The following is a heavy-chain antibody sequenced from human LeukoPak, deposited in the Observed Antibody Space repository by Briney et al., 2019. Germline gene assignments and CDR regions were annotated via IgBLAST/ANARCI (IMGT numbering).Heavy chain of an antibody. Sequence: GGSLRLSCAASGFTFSSYAMSWIRQAPGKGLEWVSAISGSGGSTYYADSVKGRFTISRDNSKNTLYLQMNSLRAEDTAVYYCAKDLSYDSNGYYAYWGQGTLVTVSS. D-gene: IGHD3-22*01. CDR3: AKDLSYDSNGYYAY. V-gene: IGHV3-23*01. CDR2: ISGSGGST. CDR1: GFTFSSYA. J-gene: IGHJ4*02.